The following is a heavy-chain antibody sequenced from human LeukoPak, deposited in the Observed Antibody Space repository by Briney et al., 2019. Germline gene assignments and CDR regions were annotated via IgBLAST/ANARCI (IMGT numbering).Heavy chain of an antibody. CDR1: GFTFDEYA. J-gene: IGHJ4*02. Sequence: GGSLRLSCATSGFTFDEYAMHWVRQAPGKGLEWVSAISGSGGSTYYADSVKGRFTISRDNSKNTLYLQMNSLRAEDTAVYYCARDRGDYGGNSCVDYWGQGTLVTVSS. CDR2: ISGSGGST. D-gene: IGHD4-23*01. V-gene: IGHV3-23*01. CDR3: ARDRGDYGGNSCVDY.